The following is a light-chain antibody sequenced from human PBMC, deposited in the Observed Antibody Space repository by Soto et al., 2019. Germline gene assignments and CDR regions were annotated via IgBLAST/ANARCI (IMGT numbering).Light chain of an antibody. J-gene: IGKJ1*01. CDR2: KAS. CDR3: KKHTP. V-gene: IGKV1-5*03. CDR1: QGISSW. Sequence: DIQMTQSPSTLSASVGDRVTITCRGSQGISSWLDWYQLKPGKAPRLLIYKASSVASGVPSRFRGGGSGTEFTLPISSLQPEDVATYHYKKHTPFGKGTKVEI.